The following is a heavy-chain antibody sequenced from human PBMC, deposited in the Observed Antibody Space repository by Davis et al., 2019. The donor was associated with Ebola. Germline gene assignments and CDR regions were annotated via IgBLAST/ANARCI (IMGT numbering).Heavy chain of an antibody. Sequence: GESLKISCEASGFSFDAYAMHWVRQAPGKGLEWVSSIWYERTDGNYADSVRGRFIISRDDSKNTLYLQMNSLRVEDTAIYYCAREEGSSRWQNNWFDYWGQGTLVTVSS. D-gene: IGHD2-2*01. CDR2: IWYERTDG. J-gene: IGHJ5*01. V-gene: IGHV3-33*08. CDR1: GFSFDAYA. CDR3: AREEGSSRWQNNWFDY.